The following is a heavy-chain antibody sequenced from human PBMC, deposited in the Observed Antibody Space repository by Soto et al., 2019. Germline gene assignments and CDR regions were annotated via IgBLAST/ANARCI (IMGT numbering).Heavy chain of an antibody. D-gene: IGHD3-9*01. Sequence: ASVKVSCKASGYTFTSYGISWVRQAPGQGLEWMGWISAYNGNTNYAQKLQGRVTMTTDTSTSTAYMELRSLRSDDTAVYYCARDFRNYDILTGYYFFGESSWFDPWGQGTLVTVSS. CDR3: ARDFRNYDILTGYYFFGESSWFDP. CDR1: GYTFTSYG. V-gene: IGHV1-18*01. J-gene: IGHJ5*02. CDR2: ISAYNGNT.